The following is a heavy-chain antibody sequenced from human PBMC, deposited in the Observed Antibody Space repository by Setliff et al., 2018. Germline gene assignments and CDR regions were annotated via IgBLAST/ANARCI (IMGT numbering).Heavy chain of an antibody. Sequence: ASVKVSCKASGDTFNTYTLSWVRQAPGQGLEWMGWISPYNGNTKYAQKFQGRVTMTADTSTSTAYMELRSLRFDDTAVYYCARDILLVEGVSVTGCWFDPWGQGALVTVSS. J-gene: IGHJ5*02. CDR2: ISPYNGNT. D-gene: IGHD3-9*01. CDR1: GDTFNTYT. V-gene: IGHV1-18*01. CDR3: ARDILLVEGVSVTGCWFDP.